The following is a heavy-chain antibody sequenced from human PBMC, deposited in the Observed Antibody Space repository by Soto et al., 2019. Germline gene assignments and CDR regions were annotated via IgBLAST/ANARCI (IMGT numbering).Heavy chain of an antibody. Sequence: SETLSLTCTVSGGSISNYYWAWIRQPAGKGLEWIGRIYTSGATNYNPSLKSRVTMSVDTSKNQFSLKLSSVTAADTALYYCARQTTYSSSCYDYWGHGTLVTVSS. CDR1: GGSISNYY. CDR3: ARQTTYSSSCYDY. J-gene: IGHJ4*01. CDR2: IYTSGAT. D-gene: IGHD6-13*01. V-gene: IGHV4-4*07.